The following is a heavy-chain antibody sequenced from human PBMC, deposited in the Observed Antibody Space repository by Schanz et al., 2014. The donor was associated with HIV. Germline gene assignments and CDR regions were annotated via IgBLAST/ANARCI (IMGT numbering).Heavy chain of an antibody. CDR3: ARGSGPYYYYYGMDV. Sequence: VQLVESGGGVVQPGRSLRLSCAVSGFTFSNYAMHWVRQAPGKGLEWVSAMSGSGGSTYYADSVKGRFTISRDNSKNTLYLQMNSLRAEDTAVYYCARGSGPYYYYYGMDVWGQGTTVTVSS. D-gene: IGHD3-10*01. V-gene: IGHV3-23*04. CDR1: GFTFSNYA. J-gene: IGHJ6*02. CDR2: MSGSGGST.